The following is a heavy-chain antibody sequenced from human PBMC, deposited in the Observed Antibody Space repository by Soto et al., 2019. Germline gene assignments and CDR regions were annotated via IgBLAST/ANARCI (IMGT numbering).Heavy chain of an antibody. J-gene: IGHJ6*02. CDR1: GGSISSSY. Sequence: PSETLSLTCTVSGGSISSSYWSWIRQPPGKELEWIGYIYYTGSTYYSPSLKSRVIISLDASRTQFSLKLNSVTTADTAVYYCARDFWFEELSGGYYQYAMDVWGQGTTVTVYS. D-gene: IGHD3-10*01. CDR2: IYYTGST. V-gene: IGHV4-59*01. CDR3: ARDFWFEELSGGYYQYAMDV.